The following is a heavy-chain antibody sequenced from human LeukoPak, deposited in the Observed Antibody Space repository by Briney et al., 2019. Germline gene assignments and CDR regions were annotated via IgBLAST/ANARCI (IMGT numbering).Heavy chain of an antibody. J-gene: IGHJ4*02. CDR1: GYSFTSYW. D-gene: IGHD4-11*01. V-gene: IGHV5-51*01. Sequence: GESLQISCKGSGYSFTSYWIGWVRPMPGKGLEWMGIIYPGDSDTRYSPSFQGQVTISADKSISTAYLQWSSLKASDTAMYYCTRRDYSFYYFDYWGQGTLVTVSS. CDR3: TRRDYSFYYFDY. CDR2: IYPGDSDT.